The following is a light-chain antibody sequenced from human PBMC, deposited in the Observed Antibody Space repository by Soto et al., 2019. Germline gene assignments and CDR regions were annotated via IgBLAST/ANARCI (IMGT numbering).Light chain of an antibody. CDR2: NVS. V-gene: IGLV2-14*01. Sequence: QSALTQPRSVSGSPGQSVTISCTGTTTDVGTYNSVSWYQQHPGKAPKLMIYNVSNRPSGVSNRFSGSKSGNTASLTISGLQAEDEADYFCTSSTSGSLYVFGTGTKVTVL. J-gene: IGLJ1*01. CDR1: TTDVGTYNS. CDR3: TSSTSGSLYV.